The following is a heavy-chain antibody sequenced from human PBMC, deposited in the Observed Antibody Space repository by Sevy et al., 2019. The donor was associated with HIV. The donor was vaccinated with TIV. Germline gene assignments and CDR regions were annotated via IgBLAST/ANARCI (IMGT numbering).Heavy chain of an antibody. J-gene: IGHJ4*02. CDR2: FDPEDGET. D-gene: IGHD3-22*01. CDR3: ATTKDYYESSASPFDY. Sequence: ASVKVSCKVSGYTLTQLSMHWVRQAPGKGLEWMGSFDPEDGETLYAQKFQGRVTMTEDTSTDTAYMELSSLRSEDTAIYYCATTKDYYESSASPFDYWGQGTLVTVSS. V-gene: IGHV1-24*01. CDR1: GYTLTQLS.